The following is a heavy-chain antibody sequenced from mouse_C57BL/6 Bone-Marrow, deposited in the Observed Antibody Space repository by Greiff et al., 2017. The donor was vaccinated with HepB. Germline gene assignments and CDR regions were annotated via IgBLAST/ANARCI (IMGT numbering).Heavy chain of an antibody. CDR3: ARSGWCTSAMDY. V-gene: IGHV1-64*01. CDR2: IHPNSGST. Sequence: QVQLQQPGAELVKPGASVKLSCKASGYTFTSYWMHWVKQRPGQGLEWIGMIHPNSGSTNYNEKFKSKATLTVDKSSSTAYMQLSSLTSEDSAVYYCARSGWCTSAMDYWGQGTSVTVSS. J-gene: IGHJ4*01. D-gene: IGHD1-1*02. CDR1: GYTFTSYW.